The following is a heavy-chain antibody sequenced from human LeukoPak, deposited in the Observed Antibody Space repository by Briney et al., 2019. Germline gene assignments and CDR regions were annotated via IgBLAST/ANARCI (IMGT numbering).Heavy chain of an antibody. D-gene: IGHD6-19*01. CDR1: GYTFTSYG. CDR2: INAYNGNT. CDR3: ARTYSSGWYKGYYFDY. J-gene: IGHJ4*02. Sequence: ASVKASCKASGYTFTSYGISWVRQAPEQGLEWMGWINAYNGNTNYAQKLQGRVTMTTDTSTSTAYMELRSLRSDDTAVYYCARTYSSGWYKGYYFDYWGQGTLVTVSS. V-gene: IGHV1-18*01.